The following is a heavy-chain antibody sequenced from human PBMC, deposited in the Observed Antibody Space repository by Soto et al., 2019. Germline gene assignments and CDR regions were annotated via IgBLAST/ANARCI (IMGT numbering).Heavy chain of an antibody. CDR1: GGSISSYY. D-gene: IGHD4-17*01. J-gene: IGHJ5*02. Sequence: PSETLSLTCTVSGGSISSYYWSWIRQPPGKGLEWIGYIYYSGSTNYNPSLKSRVTISVDTSKNQFSLKLSSVTAADTAVYYCARALFDYGDYSSWFDPWGQGTLVTVSS. CDR3: ARALFDYGDYSSWFDP. CDR2: IYYSGST. V-gene: IGHV4-59*01.